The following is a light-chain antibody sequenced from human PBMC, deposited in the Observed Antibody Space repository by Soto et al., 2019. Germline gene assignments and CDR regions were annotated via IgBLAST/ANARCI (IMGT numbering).Light chain of an antibody. V-gene: IGKV1-12*01. CDR3: QQSNSFPLT. CDR2: DAS. Sequence: DIQMTPSPSSVSASVGDRVTSTCRASQGINNFLGWYQQKPGPAPNLLIYDASTMQSGVPSRFSGSGYGTDFTLTISSLQSEDFATYYCQQSNSFPLTFGGGTKVEIK. CDR1: QGINNF. J-gene: IGKJ4*01.